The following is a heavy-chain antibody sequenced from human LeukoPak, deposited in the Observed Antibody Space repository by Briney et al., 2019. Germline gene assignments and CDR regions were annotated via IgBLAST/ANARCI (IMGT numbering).Heavy chain of an antibody. V-gene: IGHV4-34*01. CDR1: GGSFSGYY. CDR3: ARHYIVVVPAAIRYYYYYYMDV. Sequence: SETLSLTCAVYGGSFSGYYWSWIRQPPGKGLEWIGEINHSGSTNYNPSLKSRVTISVDTSKNQFSLKLSSVTAADTAVYYCARHYIVVVPAAIRYYYYYYMDVWGKGTTVTISS. CDR2: INHSGST. J-gene: IGHJ6*03. D-gene: IGHD2-2*01.